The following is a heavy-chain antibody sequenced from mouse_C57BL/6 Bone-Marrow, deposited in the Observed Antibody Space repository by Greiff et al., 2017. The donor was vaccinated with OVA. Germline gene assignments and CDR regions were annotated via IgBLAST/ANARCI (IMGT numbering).Heavy chain of an antibody. CDR2: IRNKANGYTT. J-gene: IGHJ3*01. V-gene: IGHV7-3*01. D-gene: IGHD4-1*01. CDR3: ARSGAWFAY. CDR1: GFTFTDYY. Sequence: EVKLVESGGGLVQPGGSLSLSCAASGFTFTDYYMSWVRQPPGKSLEWLGFIRNKANGYTTEYSASVKGRFTISRDNSQSILYLQMNALRAEDSATYYCARSGAWFAYWGQGTLVTVSA.